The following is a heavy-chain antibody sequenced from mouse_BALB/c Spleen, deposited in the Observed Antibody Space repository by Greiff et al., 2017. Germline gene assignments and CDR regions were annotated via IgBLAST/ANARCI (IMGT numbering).Heavy chain of an antibody. J-gene: IGHJ4*01. CDR3: ARSKWAGAMDD. V-gene: IGHV5-4*02. CDR1: GFTFSDYY. Sequence: EVKLVESGGGLVKPGGSLKLSCAASGFTFSDYYMYWVRQTPEKRLEWVATISDGGSYTYYPDSVKGRFTISRDNAKNNLYLQMSSLKSEDKAMYYCARSKWAGAMDDWGQGTSVTVSS. D-gene: IGHD3-3*01. CDR2: ISDGGSYT.